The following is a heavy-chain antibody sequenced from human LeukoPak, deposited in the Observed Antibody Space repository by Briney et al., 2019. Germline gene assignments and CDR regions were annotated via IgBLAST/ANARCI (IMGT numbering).Heavy chain of an antibody. J-gene: IGHJ5*02. V-gene: IGHV4-34*01. CDR2: INHSGST. CDR3: ARVMYYYGSGSYYNDINWFDP. CDR1: GGSFSGYY. Sequence: PSETLSLTCAVYGGSFSGYYWSWIRQPPGKGLEWIGEINHSGSTNYNPSLKSRVTISVDTSKNQFSLKLSSVTDADTAVYYCARVMYYYGSGSYYNDINWFDPWGQGTLVTVSS. D-gene: IGHD3-10*01.